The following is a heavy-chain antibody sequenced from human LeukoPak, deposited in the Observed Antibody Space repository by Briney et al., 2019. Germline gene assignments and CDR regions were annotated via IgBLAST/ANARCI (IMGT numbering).Heavy chain of an antibody. V-gene: IGHV4-59*01. D-gene: IGHD4-23*01. CDR2: IYYSGST. J-gene: IGHJ6*03. Sequence: ETLSLTCTVSGGSISSYYWSWIRQPPGKGLEWIGYIYYSGSTNYNPSLKSRVTISVDTSKNQFSLKLSSVTAADTAVYYCARGGGNLGYYYYMDVWGKGTTVTISS. CDR3: ARGGGNLGYYYYMDV. CDR1: GGSISSYY.